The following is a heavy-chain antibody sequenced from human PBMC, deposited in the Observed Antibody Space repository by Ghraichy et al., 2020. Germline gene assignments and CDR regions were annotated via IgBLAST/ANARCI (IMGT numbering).Heavy chain of an antibody. D-gene: IGHD4-23*01. V-gene: IGHV3-33*01. CDR2: IWYDGSNK. CDR3: ARERGAGYGGRSVDY. CDR1: GFTFSSYG. J-gene: IGHJ4*02. Sequence: GGSLRLSCAASGFTFSSYGMHWVRQAPGKGLEWVAVIWYDGSNKYYADSVKGRFTISRDNSKNTLYLQMNSLRAEDTAVYYCARERGAGYGGRSVDYWGQGTLVTVSS.